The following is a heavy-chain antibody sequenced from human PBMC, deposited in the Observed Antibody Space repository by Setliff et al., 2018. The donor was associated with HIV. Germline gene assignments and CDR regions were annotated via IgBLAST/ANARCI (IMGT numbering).Heavy chain of an antibody. CDR3: AGSTLTGYYTFGADY. CDR2: IIPIFGTT. D-gene: IGHD3-9*01. Sequence: SVKVSCKASGGTFSSYAISWVRQAPGQGLEWMGGIIPIFGTTNYAQKFQGRVTITTDESTTTAYMELSSLRSEDTALYYCAGSTLTGYYTFGADYWGQGTLVTVSS. CDR1: GGTFSSYA. V-gene: IGHV1-69*05. J-gene: IGHJ4*02.